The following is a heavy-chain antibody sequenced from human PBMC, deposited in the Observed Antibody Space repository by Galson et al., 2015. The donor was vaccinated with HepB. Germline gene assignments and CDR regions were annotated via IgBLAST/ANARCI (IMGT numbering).Heavy chain of an antibody. CDR2: ISYDGSNK. CDR1: GFTFSSYG. CDR3: AKDPGSGRRRNDALEI. V-gene: IGHV3-30*18. J-gene: IGHJ3*02. D-gene: IGHD1-14*01. Sequence: SLRLSCAASGFTFSSYGMHWVRQAPGKGLEWVAVISYDGSNKYYADSVKGRFTISRDNSKNTLYLQMNSLRAEDTAVYYCAKDPGSGRRRNDALEICGQGTMVTASS.